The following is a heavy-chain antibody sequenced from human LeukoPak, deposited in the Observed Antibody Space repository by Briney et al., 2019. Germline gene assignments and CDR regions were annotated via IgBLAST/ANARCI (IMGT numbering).Heavy chain of an antibody. V-gene: IGHV4-61*02. CDR1: GGSISSSSYY. Sequence: SETLSLTCTVSGGSISSSSYYWSWIRQPAGKGLEWIGRIYTSGSTNYNPSLKSRVTISVDTSKNQFSLKLSSVTAADTAVYYCARVDNVGTIFGVVSKSYERPNAFDIWGQGTMVTVSS. CDR3: ARVDNVGTIFGVVSKSYERPNAFDI. D-gene: IGHD3-3*01. J-gene: IGHJ3*02. CDR2: IYTSGST.